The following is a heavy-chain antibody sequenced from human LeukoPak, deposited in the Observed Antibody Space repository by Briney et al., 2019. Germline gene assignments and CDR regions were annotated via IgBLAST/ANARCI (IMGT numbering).Heavy chain of an antibody. CDR3: ARGLPEYDYVWGSFGDY. CDR1: GYTFTSYD. J-gene: IGHJ4*02. V-gene: IGHV1-8*01. Sequence: ASVKVSCKASGYTFTSYDINWVRQATGQGLERMGWMNPNSGNTGYAQKFQGRVTMTRNTSISTAYMELSGLRSEDTAVYYCARGLPEYDYVWGSFGDYWGQGTLVTVSS. D-gene: IGHD3-16*01. CDR2: MNPNSGNT.